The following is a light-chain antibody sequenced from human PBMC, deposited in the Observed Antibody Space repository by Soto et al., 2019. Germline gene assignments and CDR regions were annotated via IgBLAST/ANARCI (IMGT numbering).Light chain of an antibody. CDR1: QSISTY. CDR3: QQGYNFPRA. V-gene: IGKV1-12*01. Sequence: DIQMTQSPSSLSASVVDRVTITCLASQSISTYLAWYQQVPGQAPYLLIYPASTLQSGVPSRFSGSGSGTDFTLTINSLQPEDFATYYCQQGYNFPRAFGQGTKVDIK. CDR2: PAS. J-gene: IGKJ1*01.